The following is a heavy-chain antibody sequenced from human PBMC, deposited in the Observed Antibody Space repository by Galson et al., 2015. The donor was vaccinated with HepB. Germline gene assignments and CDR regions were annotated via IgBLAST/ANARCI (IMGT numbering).Heavy chain of an antibody. CDR1: GYSFSNYW. CDR2: IDPTDSYT. V-gene: IGHV5-10-1*01. Sequence: QSGAEVKKPGESLRISCQGSGYSFSNYWINWVRQMPGKGLEWMGTIDPTDSYTKYSPSFQGHVTISADKSLTTAYLQWTSLKASDTAIYYCAKQRAMAGWGRSFDYWGQGTTVTVSS. CDR3: AKQRAMAGWGRSFDY. J-gene: IGHJ4*03. D-gene: IGHD6-19*01.